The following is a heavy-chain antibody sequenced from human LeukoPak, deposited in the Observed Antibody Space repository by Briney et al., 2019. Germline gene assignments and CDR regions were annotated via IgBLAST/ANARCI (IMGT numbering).Heavy chain of an antibody. CDR1: GFTFSSYG. J-gene: IGHJ3*02. D-gene: IGHD2-2*01. Sequence: GRSLRLSCAASGFTFSSYGMHWVRQAPGKGLEWVAVIWYDGSNKYYADSVKGRFTISRDNSKNMLYLQMNSLRAEDTAVYYCAKQEPAARDAFDIWGQGTMVTVSS. CDR2: IWYDGSNK. CDR3: AKQEPAARDAFDI. V-gene: IGHV3-33*06.